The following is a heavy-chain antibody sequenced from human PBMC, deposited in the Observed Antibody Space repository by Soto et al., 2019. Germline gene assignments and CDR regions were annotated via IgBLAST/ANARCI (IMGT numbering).Heavy chain of an antibody. V-gene: IGHV3-21*01. CDR1: GFTFSSYS. CDR2: ITSSSAFL. Sequence: GGSLRLSCAAYGFTFSSYSMNWVRQAPGKGLEWVSSITSSSAFLYYADSLKGRFTISRDNARNSLYLQMHSLRAEDTAVYYCARETASGTTNLDYWGQGTLVTVSS. J-gene: IGHJ4*02. D-gene: IGHD1-7*01. CDR3: ARETASGTTNLDY.